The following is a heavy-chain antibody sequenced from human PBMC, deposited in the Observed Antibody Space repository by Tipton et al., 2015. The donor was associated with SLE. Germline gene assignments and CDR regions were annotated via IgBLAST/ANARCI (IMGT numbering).Heavy chain of an antibody. CDR3: AKNRASGYYYYGMDV. CDR2: ISGSGGST. D-gene: IGHD3-3*01. J-gene: IGHJ6*02. V-gene: IGHV3-23*01. Sequence: SLRLSCAASGFTFSSYAMSWVRQAPGKGLEWVSAISGSGGSTYYADSVKGRFTISRDNSKSTVYLQMSSLRAEDTAVYYCAKNRASGYYYYGMDVWGQGTTVTVSS. CDR1: GFTFSSYA.